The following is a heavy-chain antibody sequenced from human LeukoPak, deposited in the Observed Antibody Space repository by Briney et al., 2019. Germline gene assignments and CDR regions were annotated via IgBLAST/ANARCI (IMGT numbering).Heavy chain of an antibody. J-gene: IGHJ4*02. CDR3: ARTDCSGGSCHFDY. CDR1: GGTFSSYA. CDR2: IIPIFGTA. V-gene: IGHV1-69*13. D-gene: IGHD2-15*01. Sequence: SVKVSCKASGGTFSSYAISWVRQAPGQGLEWMGGIIPIFGTANYAQKFQGRATITADESTSTAYMELSSLRSEDTAVYYCARTDCSGGSCHFDYWGQGTLVTVSS.